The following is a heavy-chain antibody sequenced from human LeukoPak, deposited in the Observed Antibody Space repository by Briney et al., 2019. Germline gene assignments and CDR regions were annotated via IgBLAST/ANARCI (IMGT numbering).Heavy chain of an antibody. CDR2: ISPSGGST. Sequence: ASVKVSCKAFGYTFTSNYMHWVRQAPGQGPEWMGVISPSGGSTTYAQKFQGRVTLTRDMSTSTDYLELSSLRSDDTAVYYCASWAVAGNNLDYWGQGTLVTVSS. J-gene: IGHJ4*02. CDR1: GYTFTSNY. CDR3: ASWAVAGNNLDY. D-gene: IGHD6-19*01. V-gene: IGHV1-46*01.